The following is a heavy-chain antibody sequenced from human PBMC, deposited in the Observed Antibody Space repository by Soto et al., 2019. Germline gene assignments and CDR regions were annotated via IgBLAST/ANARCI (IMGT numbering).Heavy chain of an antibody. CDR2: IKSKTDGGTT. CDR3: TTDPPVPAAGTTY. J-gene: IGHJ4*02. V-gene: IGHV3-15*01. Sequence: GGSLRLSCAASGFTFSNAWMSWVRQAPGKGLEWVGRIKSKTDGGTTDYAAPVKGRFTISRDDSKNTLYLQMNSLKTEDTAVYYCTTDPPVPAAGTTYWGQGTLVTVSS. CDR1: GFTFSNAW. D-gene: IGHD6-13*01.